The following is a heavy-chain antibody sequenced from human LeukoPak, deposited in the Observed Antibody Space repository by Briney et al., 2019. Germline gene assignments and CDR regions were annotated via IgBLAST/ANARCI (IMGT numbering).Heavy chain of an antibody. Sequence: PGGSLRLSCAASGFTFSSYTMHWVRQAPGKGLEWVALVSYEGSKKYYADSVEGRFTISRDFSENTLDLQMNSLTVEDSAVYYCARGHCSSTNCPIDFWGQGTLVTVSS. V-gene: IGHV3-30*14. CDR1: GFTFSSYT. CDR3: ARGHCSSTNCPIDF. CDR2: VSYEGSKK. D-gene: IGHD2-2*01. J-gene: IGHJ4*02.